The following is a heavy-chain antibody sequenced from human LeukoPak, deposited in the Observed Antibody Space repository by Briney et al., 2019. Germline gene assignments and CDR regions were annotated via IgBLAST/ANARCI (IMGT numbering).Heavy chain of an antibody. Sequence: PSETLSLTCAVFRGSITNSSCYWGWIRQPPGKGLEWIGGIYYTGTTYCSPSLNSRITISMDTSKNQFSLRLASVTAADTALYYCARRAVVPAAVSYFDNWGQGTLVTVSS. CDR3: ARRAVVPAAVSYFDN. J-gene: IGHJ4*02. CDR1: RGSITNSSCY. V-gene: IGHV4-39*01. D-gene: IGHD2-2*01. CDR2: IYYTGTT.